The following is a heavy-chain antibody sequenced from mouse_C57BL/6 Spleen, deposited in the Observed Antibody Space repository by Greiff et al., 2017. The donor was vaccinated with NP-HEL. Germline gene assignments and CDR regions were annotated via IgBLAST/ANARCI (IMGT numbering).Heavy chain of an antibody. CDR1: GFTFSSYA. CDR2: ISSGGDYI. J-gene: IGHJ2*01. CDR3: TREDYGNYGFDY. V-gene: IGHV5-9-1*02. D-gene: IGHD2-1*01. Sequence: EVKLVESGEGLVKPGGSLKLSCAASGFTFSSYAMSWVRQTPEKRLEWVAYISSGGDYIYYADTVKGRFTISRDNARNTLYLQMSSLKSEDTAMYYCTREDYGNYGFDYWGQGTTLTVSS.